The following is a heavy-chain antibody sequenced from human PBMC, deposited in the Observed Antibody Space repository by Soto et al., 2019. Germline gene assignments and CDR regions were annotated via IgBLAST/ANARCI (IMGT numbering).Heavy chain of an antibody. CDR1: GFTFSNFW. V-gene: IGHV3-7*01. Sequence: EVQLVESGGGLVQPGGSLRLSCAASGFTFSNFWMSWIRQAPGKGLEWVANIKQDGSEIHYVDSVKGRFSISRDNANNPLYLQMNSLGAEDAAVYYCARDQPDYWGQGTLVTVSS. J-gene: IGHJ4*02. CDR2: IKQDGSEI. CDR3: ARDQPDY.